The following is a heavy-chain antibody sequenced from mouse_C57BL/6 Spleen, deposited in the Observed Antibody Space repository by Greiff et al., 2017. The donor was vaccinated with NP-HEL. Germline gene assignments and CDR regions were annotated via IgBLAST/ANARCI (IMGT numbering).Heavy chain of an antibody. V-gene: IGHV1-15*01. CDR1: GYTFTDYE. J-gene: IGHJ1*03. CDR3: TRSTITTGYFDV. CDR2: IDPETGGT. Sequence: QVQLQQSGAELVRPGASVTLSCKASGYTFTDYEMHWVKQTPVHGLEWIGAIDPETGGTAYNQKFKGKAILTADKSSSTAYMELRSLTSEDSAVYYCTRSTITTGYFDVWGTGTTVTVSS. D-gene: IGHD1-1*01.